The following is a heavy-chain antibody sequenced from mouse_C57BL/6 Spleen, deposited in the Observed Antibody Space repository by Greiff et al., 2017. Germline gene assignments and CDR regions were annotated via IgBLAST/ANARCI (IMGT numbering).Heavy chain of an antibody. J-gene: IGHJ2*01. Sequence: QVQLQQPGAELVKPGASVKMSCKASGYTFTSYWITWVKQRPGQGPEWIGDIYPGSGSTNYNEKFKSKATLTVDTSSSTAYMQLSSLTSEDSAVYYCARSPLDYGSSYWGQGTTLTVSS. V-gene: IGHV1-55*01. CDR1: GYTFTSYW. D-gene: IGHD1-1*01. CDR3: ARSPLDYGSSY. CDR2: IYPGSGST.